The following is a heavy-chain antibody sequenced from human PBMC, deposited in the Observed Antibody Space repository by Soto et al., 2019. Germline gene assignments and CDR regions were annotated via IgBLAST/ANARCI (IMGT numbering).Heavy chain of an antibody. J-gene: IGHJ6*02. CDR1: GFTFSSYA. V-gene: IGHV3-23*01. D-gene: IGHD3-3*01. CDR3: AKATHNDFWIAYGMQV. Sequence: EVQLLESGGGLVQPGGSLRLSCAASGFTFSSYAMSWVRQAPGKVLEWVSAIRDSGANTYYTDSVKGRFTISRDNSKSTLYLQMDSLRVEDTAVYYCAKATHNDFWIAYGMQVWGQGIKVTVSS. CDR2: IRDSGANT.